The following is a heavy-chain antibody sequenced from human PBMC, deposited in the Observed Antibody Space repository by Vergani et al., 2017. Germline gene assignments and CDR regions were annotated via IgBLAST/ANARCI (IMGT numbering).Heavy chain of an antibody. CDR1: GFTFSSYG. D-gene: IGHD2-15*01. CDR3: AKDRDIVVVVAATPIDY. Sequence: QVQLVESGGGVVQPGRSLRLSCAASGFTFSSYGMHWVRQAPGKGLEWVAVISYDGSNKYYADSVKGRFTISRDNSKNTLYLQMNSLRAEDTAVYYCAKDRDIVVVVAATPIDYGGQGTLVTVSS. V-gene: IGHV3-30*18. CDR2: ISYDGSNK. J-gene: IGHJ4*02.